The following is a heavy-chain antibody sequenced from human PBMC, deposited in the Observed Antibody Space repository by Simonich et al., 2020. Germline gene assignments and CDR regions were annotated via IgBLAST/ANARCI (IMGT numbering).Heavy chain of an antibody. Sequence: QVQLVQSGAEVKKPGASVKVSCKASGYTFTSYGITWVRQAPGQGLEWMGWISAYNGNTNYAQKLQGRVTRTTDTSTGTAYMELRSLRSDDTAVYYCARASRGTWWYYYFDYWGQGTLVTVSS. CDR3: ARASRGTWWYYYFDY. CDR1: GYTFTSYG. J-gene: IGHJ4*02. V-gene: IGHV1-18*01. CDR2: ISAYNGNT. D-gene: IGHD2-15*01.